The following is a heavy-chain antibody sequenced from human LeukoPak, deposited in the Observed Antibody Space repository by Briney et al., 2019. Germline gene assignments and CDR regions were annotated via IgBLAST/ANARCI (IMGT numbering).Heavy chain of an antibody. CDR1: GFTLSEYG. Sequence: PGGSLRLSCAASGFTLSEYGMHWVRQAPGKGLEWITFIRYDGYKKYYIDSVKGRSTTSRDNSKNTVSLQMSSLRVEDTAVYYCARHAHSFDSSGYYFHFWGQGTRVTVSS. J-gene: IGHJ4*02. V-gene: IGHV3-30*02. D-gene: IGHD3-22*01. CDR3: ARHAHSFDSSGYYFHF. CDR2: IRYDGYKK.